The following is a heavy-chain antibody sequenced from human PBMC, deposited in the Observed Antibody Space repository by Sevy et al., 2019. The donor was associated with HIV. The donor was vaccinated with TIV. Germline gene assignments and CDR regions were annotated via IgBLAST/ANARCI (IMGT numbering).Heavy chain of an antibody. D-gene: IGHD3-16*01. V-gene: IGHV3-7*01. CDR2: IKQDESEK. J-gene: IGHJ4*02. Sequence: LSLTCAASGFRFTDYWMSWVRQTPGKGLEWVATIKQDESEKYYVDSVKGRFAISRDNGKNSVSLQMNGLRVEDTALYYCAREVGGFNWRPYYFDSWGQGTMVTVSS. CDR1: GFRFTDYW. CDR3: AREVGGFNWRPYYFDS.